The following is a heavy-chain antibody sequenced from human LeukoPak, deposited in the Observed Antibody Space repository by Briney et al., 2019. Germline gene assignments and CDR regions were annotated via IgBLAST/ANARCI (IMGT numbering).Heavy chain of an antibody. D-gene: IGHD6-6*01. CDR3: AREKEYSSSSVAFEI. Sequence: SQTLSLTCAVSGDSVSSNSAAWHWIRQSPSRGLEWLGRTYYKSKWYNDYALSVKSRITINPDTSKNQFSLQLNSVTPEDTAVYYCAREKEYSSSSVAFEIWGQGTMVTVSS. V-gene: IGHV6-1*01. J-gene: IGHJ3*02. CDR2: TYYKSKWYN. CDR1: GDSVSSNSAA.